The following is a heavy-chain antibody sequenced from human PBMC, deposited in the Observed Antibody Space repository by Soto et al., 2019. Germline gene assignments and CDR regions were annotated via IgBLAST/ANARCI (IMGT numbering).Heavy chain of an antibody. V-gene: IGHV4-31*02. CDR3: ATMDQLFHGYGH. CDR2: KHFSGSA. J-gene: IGHJ4*01. D-gene: IGHD5-12*01. Sequence: WTWLRHRPGKGLEWIGYKHFSGSAYYNPAPKRRIRISIATSKNQFSLEVTSLTTADTAVYYCATMDQLFHGYGHRGDGTPFTVSP.